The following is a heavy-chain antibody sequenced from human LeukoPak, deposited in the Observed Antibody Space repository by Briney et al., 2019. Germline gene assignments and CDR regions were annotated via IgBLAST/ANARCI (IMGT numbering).Heavy chain of an antibody. Sequence: PGGSLRLSCAASGFTFSSYAMSWVRQAPGKGLEWVSTISGSGTTTYYADSVKGRFTISRDNSKNTLYLQMNSLRAEDTAVYYCTKRPVVVITTPYFDSWGQGTLVTVSS. D-gene: IGHD3-22*01. CDR1: GFTFSSYA. CDR3: TKRPVVVITTPYFDS. CDR2: ISGSGTTT. V-gene: IGHV3-23*01. J-gene: IGHJ4*02.